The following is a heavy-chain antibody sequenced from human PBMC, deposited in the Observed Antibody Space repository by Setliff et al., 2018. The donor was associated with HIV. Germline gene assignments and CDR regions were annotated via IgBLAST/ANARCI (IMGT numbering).Heavy chain of an antibody. CDR1: GGTFSSYA. D-gene: IGHD1-26*01. V-gene: IGHV1-69*13. CDR2: IVPIYDTT. CDR3: ASRAAGPSGRFFYYFNQ. Sequence: SVKVSCKASGGTFSSYAITWVRQAPGQGLEWMGGIVPIYDTTIYAQKFQDRITITADESTYTAYMELSTLRFEDTAVYYCASRAAGPSGRFFYYFNQWGQGTLVTVSS. J-gene: IGHJ4*02.